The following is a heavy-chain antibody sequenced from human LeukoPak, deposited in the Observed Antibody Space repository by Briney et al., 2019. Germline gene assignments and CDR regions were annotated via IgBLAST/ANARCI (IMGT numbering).Heavy chain of an antibody. CDR2: IYYSGST. CDR3: AVLSDTAMVVDY. Sequence: SETLSLTCTVSGGSISSSSYYWGWIRQPPGKGLEWIGSIYYSGSTYYNPSLKSRVTISVDTSKNQFSLKLSSVIAADTAVYYCAVLSDTAMVVDYWGQGTLVTVSS. CDR1: GGSISSSSYY. V-gene: IGHV4-39*07. D-gene: IGHD5-18*01. J-gene: IGHJ4*02.